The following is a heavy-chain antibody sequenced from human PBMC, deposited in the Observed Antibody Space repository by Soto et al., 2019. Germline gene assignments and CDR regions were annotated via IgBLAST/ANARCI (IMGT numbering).Heavy chain of an antibody. J-gene: IGHJ6*02. CDR3: ARDYYRFNSGYGFSMDV. Sequence: PGGSLRLSCTASGFTFSSFFMNWVRQAPGKGPEWVSGIDTSGGVTKYADSVKGRFTISRDNSTNTLYLQMNSLRAEDTAVYYCARDYYRFNSGYGFSMDVWGQGTTVTVSS. CDR2: IDTSGGVT. V-gene: IGHV3-23*01. D-gene: IGHD5-12*01. CDR1: GFTFSSFF.